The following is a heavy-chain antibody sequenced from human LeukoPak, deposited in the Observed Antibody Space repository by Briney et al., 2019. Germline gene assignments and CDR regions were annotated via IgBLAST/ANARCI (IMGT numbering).Heavy chain of an antibody. J-gene: IGHJ6*03. CDR3: ARDRLLEDREYNYYFYMDV. CDR1: GFPFRSYS. V-gene: IGHV3-21*01. CDR2: ISSSSSYI. Sequence: GGSLRLSCAASGFPFRSYSMNWVRQAPGKGLEWVSSISSSSSYIYYADSVKGRFTISRDNAKNSLFLQMNSLRGEDTAVYYCARDRLLEDREYNYYFYMDVWGKGTTVTVSS. D-gene: IGHD1-1*01.